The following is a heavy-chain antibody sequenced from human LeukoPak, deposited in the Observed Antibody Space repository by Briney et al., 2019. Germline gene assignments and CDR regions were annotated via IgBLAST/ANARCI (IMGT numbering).Heavy chain of an antibody. Sequence: SVKVSCKASGYTFTSYDINWVRQATGQGLEWMGWMNPNSGNTGYAQKFQGRVTITRNTSISTAYMELSSLRSEDTAVYYCARGVRVVRGVIIIPDYYYYMDVWGKGTTVTVSS. V-gene: IGHV1-8*03. CDR2: MNPNSGNT. CDR3: ARGVRVVRGVIIIPDYYYYMDV. D-gene: IGHD3-10*01. CDR1: GYTFTSYD. J-gene: IGHJ6*03.